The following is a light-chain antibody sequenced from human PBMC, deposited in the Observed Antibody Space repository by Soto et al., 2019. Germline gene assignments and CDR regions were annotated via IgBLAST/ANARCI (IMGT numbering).Light chain of an antibody. J-gene: IGKJ5*01. Sequence: EIVMMQSPATLSVSPGERATLSCRASQSVSGDLAWYQQKPGQAPRLLIYGPSTRATGIPARFSGSGSGTEFTLSISGLQSEDFAIYFSQQYKNWPITFGQGTRLEIK. CDR1: QSVSGD. V-gene: IGKV3-15*01. CDR2: GPS. CDR3: QQYKNWPIT.